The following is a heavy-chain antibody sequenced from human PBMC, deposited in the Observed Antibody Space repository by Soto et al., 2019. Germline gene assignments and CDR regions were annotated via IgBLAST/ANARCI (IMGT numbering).Heavy chain of an antibody. CDR1: GVSISSGDYY. Sequence: PSETLSLTCTVSGVSISSGDYYWSWIRQPPGKGLEWIGYIYYSGSAYYTPSLKSRVTISVDTSKNQFSLKLSSVTAADTAVYYCARHCPDIVAAITWGYHFDYWGQGTLVTVSS. CDR3: ARHCPDIVAAITWGYHFDY. V-gene: IGHV4-30-4*01. D-gene: IGHD5-12*01. J-gene: IGHJ4*02. CDR2: IYYSGSA.